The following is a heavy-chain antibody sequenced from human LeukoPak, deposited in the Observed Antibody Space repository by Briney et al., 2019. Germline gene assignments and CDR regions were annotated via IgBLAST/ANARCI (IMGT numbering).Heavy chain of an antibody. V-gene: IGHV3-30*02. CDR2: IWYDGSNK. Sequence: GGSLRLSCAASGFTFSHYGMHWVRQAPGKGLEGVAFIWYDGSNKYYADSVKGRFTISRDNSKTPLDLQMNSLRAEDTAVYYCAKKGFCNSGSCYGVFDYWGQGTLVTVSS. D-gene: IGHD2-2*01. CDR3: AKKGFCNSGSCYGVFDY. J-gene: IGHJ4*02. CDR1: GFTFSHYG.